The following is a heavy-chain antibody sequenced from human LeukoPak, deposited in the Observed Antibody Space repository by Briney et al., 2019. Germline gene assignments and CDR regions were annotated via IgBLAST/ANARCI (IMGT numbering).Heavy chain of an antibody. CDR3: AKTSPPYSSSWYGY. J-gene: IGHJ4*02. D-gene: IGHD6-13*01. V-gene: IGHV3-23*01. CDR2: ISGSGGST. Sequence: PGASLRLSCAASGFTFSSYAMRWVRQAPGKGLEWVSAISGSGGSTYYADSVKGRFTISRDNSKNTLYLQMDSLRAEDTAVYYCAKTSPPYSSSWYGYWGQGTLVTVSS. CDR1: GFTFSSYA.